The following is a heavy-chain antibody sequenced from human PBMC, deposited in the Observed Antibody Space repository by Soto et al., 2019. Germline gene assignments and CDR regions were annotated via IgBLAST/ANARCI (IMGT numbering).Heavy chain of an antibody. CDR2: IIPIFGTA. V-gene: IGHV1-69*13. Sequence: SVKVSCKASGGTFSSYAISWLRQAPGQGLEWMGGIIPIFGTANYAQKFQGRVTITADESTSTAYLELSSLRSEDTAVYYCAREKTLGGYYQMFDYWGQGTLVTVSS. J-gene: IGHJ4*02. CDR1: GGTFSSYA. D-gene: IGHD3-22*01. CDR3: AREKTLGGYYQMFDY.